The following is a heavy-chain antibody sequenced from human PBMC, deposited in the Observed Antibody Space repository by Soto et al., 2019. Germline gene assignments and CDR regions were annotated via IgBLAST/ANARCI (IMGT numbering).Heavy chain of an antibody. CDR3: ARLGILHVIDY. D-gene: IGHD7-27*01. V-gene: IGHV5-51*01. CDR2: IYPGDSDT. CDR1: GYSFTSYW. Sequence: ASVKVSCKGSGYSFTSYWIGWVRQMPGKGLEWMGIIYPGDSDTRYSPSFQGQVTISADKSISTAYLQWSSLKASDTAMYYCARLGILHVIDYWGQGTLVTVSS. J-gene: IGHJ4*02.